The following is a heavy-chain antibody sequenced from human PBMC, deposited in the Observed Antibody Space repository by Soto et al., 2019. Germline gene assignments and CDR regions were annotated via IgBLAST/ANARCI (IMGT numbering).Heavy chain of an antibody. CDR1: GFTFSRYA. J-gene: IGHJ5*02. V-gene: IGHV3-30-3*01. D-gene: IGHD3-9*01. Sequence: SLRLSCAAAGFTFSRYAMHWVRQAPGKGLEWVAVISYDGSNKYYADSVKGRFTISRDNSKNTLYLQMNSLRAEDTAVYYCAKDGVYYDILTGYLDNWFDPWGQGTLVTVSS. CDR3: AKDGVYYDILTGYLDNWFDP. CDR2: ISYDGSNK.